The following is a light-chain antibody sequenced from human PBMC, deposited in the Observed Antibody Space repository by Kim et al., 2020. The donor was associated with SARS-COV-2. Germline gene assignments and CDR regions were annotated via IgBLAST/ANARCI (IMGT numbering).Light chain of an antibody. CDR2: GAS. V-gene: IGKV3-15*01. CDR1: QSGSSN. J-gene: IGKJ1*01. CDR3: QQYNNWPPWT. Sequence: VCPGERAALSGRASQSGSSNLAWYQQKPGQAPRLLIYGASTRATGIPARFSGSGSGTEFTLTISSLQSEDFAVYYCQQYNNWPPWTFGQGTKVDIK.